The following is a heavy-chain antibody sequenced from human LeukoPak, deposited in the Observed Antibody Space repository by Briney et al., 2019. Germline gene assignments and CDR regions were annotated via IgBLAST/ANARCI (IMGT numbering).Heavy chain of an antibody. CDR2: INHSGST. Sequence: SETLSLTCVVYGGSFSGYYWSWIRQPPGKGLEWIGEINHSGSTNYNPSLKSRVTISVDTSKNQFSLKLSSVTAADTAVYYCARGKAVAGTPYDYWGQGTLVTVSS. D-gene: IGHD6-19*01. CDR3: ARGKAVAGTPYDY. J-gene: IGHJ4*02. CDR1: GGSFSGYY. V-gene: IGHV4-34*01.